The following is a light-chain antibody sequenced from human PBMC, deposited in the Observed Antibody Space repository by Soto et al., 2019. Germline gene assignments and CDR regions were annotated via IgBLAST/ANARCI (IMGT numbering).Light chain of an antibody. J-gene: IGKJ4*01. CDR1: QSVRSY. CDR3: QQRSNWPLLT. Sequence: EIVLTQSPATLSLSPGERATLSCRASQSVRSYLAWYRQKPGQAPRLLIYDASNRATGIPARFSGSGSGTVFTLTISSLEPEDFAVYYCQQRSNWPLLTFGGGTKVDIK. V-gene: IGKV3-11*01. CDR2: DAS.